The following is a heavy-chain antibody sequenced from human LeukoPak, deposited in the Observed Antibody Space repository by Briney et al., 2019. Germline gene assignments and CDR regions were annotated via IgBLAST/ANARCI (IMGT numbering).Heavy chain of an antibody. CDR1: GFTFSSYG. CDR3: ARGVVTAMYYYYYGMDV. V-gene: IGHV3-33*08. Sequence: GGSLRLSCAASGFTFSSYGLSWVRQAPGKGLEWVAVIWYDGSNKYYVDSVKGRFTISRDNSKNTLYLQMNSLRAEDTAVYYCARGVVTAMYYYYYGMDVWGQGTTVTVSS. D-gene: IGHD2-21*02. J-gene: IGHJ6*02. CDR2: IWYDGSNK.